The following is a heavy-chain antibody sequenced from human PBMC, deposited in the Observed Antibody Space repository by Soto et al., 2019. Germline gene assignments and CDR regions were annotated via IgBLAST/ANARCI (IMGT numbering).Heavy chain of an antibody. V-gene: IGHV1-46*01. CDR2: INPSGGST. D-gene: IGHD3-3*01. CDR3: ARDSITIFGVITPSYYYGMDV. J-gene: IGHJ6*02. Sequence: ASVKVSCKASGYTFTSYYMHWVRQAPGQGLEWMGIINPSGGSTSYAQKFQGRVTMTRDTSTSTVYMELSSLRSEDTAVYYCARDSITIFGVITPSYYYGMDVWGQGTTVTVSS. CDR1: GYTFTSYY.